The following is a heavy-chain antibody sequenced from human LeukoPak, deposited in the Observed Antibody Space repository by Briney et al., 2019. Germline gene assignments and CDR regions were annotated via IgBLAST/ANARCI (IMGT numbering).Heavy chain of an antibody. CDR1: GGSISSYY. V-gene: IGHV4-4*09. Sequence: PSETLSLTCTVSGGSISSYYWSWIRQPPGKGLEWIGYIYTSGSTNYNPSLKSRVTISVDTSKNQFSLKLSSVTAADTAVYYCARSRGGNYDCDYWGQGTLVTVSS. CDR2: IYTSGST. D-gene: IGHD3-3*01. CDR3: ARSRGGNYDCDY. J-gene: IGHJ4*02.